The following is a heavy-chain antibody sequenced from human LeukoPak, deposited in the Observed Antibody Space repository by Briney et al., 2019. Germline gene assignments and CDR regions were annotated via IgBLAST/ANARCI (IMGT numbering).Heavy chain of an antibody. J-gene: IGHJ3*02. CDR2: ISAYNGNT. D-gene: IGHD6-13*01. CDR3: ASRPGYSSSWHGGAFDI. CDR1: GYTFTSYG. V-gene: IGHV1-18*01. Sequence: GASVKVSCKASGYTFTSYGISWVRQAPGQGLEWMGWISAYNGNTNYAQKLQGRVTMTTDTSTSTAYMELSRLRSDDTAVYYCASRPGYSSSWHGGAFDIWGQGTMVTVSS.